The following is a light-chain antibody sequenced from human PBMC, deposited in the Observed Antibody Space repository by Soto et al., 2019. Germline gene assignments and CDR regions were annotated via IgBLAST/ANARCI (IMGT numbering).Light chain of an antibody. CDR2: GAS. V-gene: IGKV3-15*01. Sequence: EIVMTQSPDILSVSPGERATLSCRASQSVSSNLAWYQQKPGQSPRLLIYGASTRATGIPVRFSGSGSGTEFTLTISSLQSEDFAVYYCHQYNYWPPKITFGQGTRWRL. J-gene: IGKJ5*01. CDR3: HQYNYWPPKIT. CDR1: QSVSSN.